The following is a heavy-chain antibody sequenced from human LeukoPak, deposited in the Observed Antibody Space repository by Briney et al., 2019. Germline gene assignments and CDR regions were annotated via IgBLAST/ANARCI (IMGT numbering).Heavy chain of an antibody. CDR3: ARGYQRPDY. V-gene: IGHV3-21*01. J-gene: IGHJ4*02. D-gene: IGHD2-2*01. CDR2: ISSSSNNI. Sequence: GGSLILSCGASGFTFSTYTRNWVRQAPGKGLEWVSSISSSSNNINYADSVKGRFTISRANAMHSVHLQMNSLRVEDTAVYCCARGYQRPDYWGQGTLITVSS. CDR1: GFTFSTYT.